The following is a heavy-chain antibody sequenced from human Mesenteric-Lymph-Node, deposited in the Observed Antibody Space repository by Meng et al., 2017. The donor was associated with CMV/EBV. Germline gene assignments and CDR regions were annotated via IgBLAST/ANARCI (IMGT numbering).Heavy chain of an antibody. V-gene: IGHV3-30-3*01. D-gene: IGHD1-26*01. CDR1: GFTFSSYA. J-gene: IGHJ3*02. Sequence: GGSLRLSCAASGFTFSSYAMHWVRQAPGKGLEWVAVISYDGSNKYYADSVKGRFTISRDNSKNTLYLQMNSLRAEDTAVYYCARDLMSEHDDAFDIWGQGTMVTVSS. CDR2: ISYDGSNK. CDR3: ARDLMSEHDDAFDI.